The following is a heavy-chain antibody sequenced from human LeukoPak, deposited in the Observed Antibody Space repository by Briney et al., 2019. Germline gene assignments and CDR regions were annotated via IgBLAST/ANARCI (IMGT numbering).Heavy chain of an antibody. CDR2: IYYSGST. CDR3: AREPRGYSYGNWFDP. D-gene: IGHD5-18*01. V-gene: IGHV4-39*02. J-gene: IGHJ5*02. CDR1: GGSISSYY. Sequence: SETLSLTCTVSGGSISSYYWGWIRQPPGKGLEWIGSIYYSGSTYYNPSLKSRVTISVDTSKNQFSLKLSSVTAADTAVYYCAREPRGYSYGNWFDPWGQGTLVTVSS.